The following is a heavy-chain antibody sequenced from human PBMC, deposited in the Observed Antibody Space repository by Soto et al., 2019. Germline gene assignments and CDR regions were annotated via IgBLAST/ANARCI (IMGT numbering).Heavy chain of an antibody. CDR3: AIGYCSSTSCRSYYYGMDV. D-gene: IGHD2-2*01. CDR2: IYTSGST. J-gene: IGHJ6*02. V-gene: IGHV4-4*07. CDR1: GGSISSYY. Sequence: PSETLSLTCTVSGGSISSYYWSWIRQPAGKGLEWIGRIYTSGSTNYNPSLKSRVTMSVDTSKNQFSLKLSSVTAADTAVYYCAIGYCSSTSCRSYYYGMDVWGQGTTVTVS.